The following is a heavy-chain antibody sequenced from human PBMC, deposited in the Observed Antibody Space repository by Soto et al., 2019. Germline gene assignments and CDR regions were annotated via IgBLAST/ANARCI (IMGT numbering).Heavy chain of an antibody. CDR1: GYTFTSYA. D-gene: IGHD6-19*01. J-gene: IGHJ5*02. Sequence: QVQLMQTGDGEKKPGASVKVSCKASGYTFTSYAMHWVCQAPGQMLEWMGWINAGNGNTKYSQKFQGRVTITRDTSASTAYMELSSLRSEDTAVYYCARGGGWYVWFDPWGQGTLVTVSS. V-gene: IGHV1-3*05. CDR2: INAGNGNT. CDR3: ARGGGWYVWFDP.